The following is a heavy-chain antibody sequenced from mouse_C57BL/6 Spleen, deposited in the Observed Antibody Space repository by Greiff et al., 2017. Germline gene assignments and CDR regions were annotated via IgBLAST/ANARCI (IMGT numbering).Heavy chain of an antibody. CDR2: IYPGSGNT. CDR1: GYSFTSYY. D-gene: IGHD2-2*01. CDR3: ARTMVTTWDPFAY. Sequence: QVQLQQSGPELVKPGASVKISWKASGYSFTSYYIHWVKQRPGQGLEWIGWIYPGSGNTKYNEKFKGKATLTADTSSSTAYMQLSSLTSEDSAVYYCARTMVTTWDPFAYWGQGTLVTVSA. V-gene: IGHV1-66*01. J-gene: IGHJ3*01.